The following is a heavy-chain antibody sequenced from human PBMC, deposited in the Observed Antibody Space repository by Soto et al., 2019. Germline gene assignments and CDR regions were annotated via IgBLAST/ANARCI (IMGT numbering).Heavy chain of an antibody. V-gene: IGHV4-59*01. D-gene: IGHD3-10*01. CDR2: IYYSGGP. CDR3: ARAARGSGAYALFDF. CDR1: GGSISNYY. Sequence: SETLSLTCTVSGGSISNYYWSWIRQAPAKGLEWIGYIYYSGGPIYSPSLKSRVTISVDTSKNQFSLTLSSVIAADTAVYYCARAARGSGAYALFDFWGQGALVTVSS. J-gene: IGHJ4*02.